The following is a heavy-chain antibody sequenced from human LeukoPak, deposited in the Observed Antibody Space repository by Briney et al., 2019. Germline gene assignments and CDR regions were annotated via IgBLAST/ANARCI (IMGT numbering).Heavy chain of an antibody. Sequence: GESLKISCKGSGYSFTSYWIGWVRQMPGKGLEWMGIIYPGDSDTRYSPSFQGQVTISADKSISTAYLQWSSLKASDTAMYYCARHSRYYDILTGYFDYYYYMDVWGKGTTVTVSS. D-gene: IGHD3-9*01. J-gene: IGHJ6*03. V-gene: IGHV5-51*01. CDR1: GYSFTSYW. CDR2: IYPGDSDT. CDR3: ARHSRYYDILTGYFDYYYYMDV.